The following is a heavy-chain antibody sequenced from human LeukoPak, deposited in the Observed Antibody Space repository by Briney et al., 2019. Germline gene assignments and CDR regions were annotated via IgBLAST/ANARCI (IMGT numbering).Heavy chain of an antibody. J-gene: IGHJ4*02. CDR3: ATHSYYYGSGSYPHYLDY. D-gene: IGHD3-10*01. V-gene: IGHV3-20*04. CDR1: GFTFSSYW. Sequence: GGSLRLSCAASGFTFSSYWMHWVRQAPGKGLVWVSGLNWNGGSTGYADSVKGRFTISRDNARNSLYLQMNSLRTEDTALYYCATHSYYYGSGSYPHYLDYWGQGTLVTVSA. CDR2: LNWNGGST.